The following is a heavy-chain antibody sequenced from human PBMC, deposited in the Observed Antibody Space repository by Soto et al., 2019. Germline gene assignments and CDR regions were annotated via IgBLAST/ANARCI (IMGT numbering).Heavy chain of an antibody. D-gene: IGHD3-10*01. CDR3: ARARRVVRGVITTGWFDP. J-gene: IGHJ5*02. CDR1: GGSISSGGYY. CDR2: IYYSGST. Sequence: SETLSLTCTVSGGSISSGGYYWSWIRQHPGKGLEWIGYIYYSGSTYYNPSLKSRVTISVDTSKNQFSLKLSSVTAADTAVYYCARARRVVRGVITTGWFDPWGQGTLVTVSS. V-gene: IGHV4-31*03.